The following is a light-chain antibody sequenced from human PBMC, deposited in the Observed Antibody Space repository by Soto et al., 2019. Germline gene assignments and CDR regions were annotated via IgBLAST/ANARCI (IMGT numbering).Light chain of an antibody. CDR2: DAS. CDR1: QTISSW. J-gene: IGKJ2*01. Sequence: DIQMTQSPSTQSASVGDRVTIPCRASQTISSWLAWYQQKPGKAPNLLIYDASSLKRGVPSRFSGSGSGTEFTLTISSLQPDDFATYYCQPYNNNFGQGTKVDIK. CDR3: QPYNNN. V-gene: IGKV1-5*01.